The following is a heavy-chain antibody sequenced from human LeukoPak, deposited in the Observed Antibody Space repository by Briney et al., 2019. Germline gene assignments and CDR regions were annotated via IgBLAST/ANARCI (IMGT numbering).Heavy chain of an antibody. J-gene: IGHJ3*02. CDR2: IYYSGST. D-gene: IGHD3-22*01. CDR1: GGSISSYY. CDR3: ASSDSGAYYRIDI. Sequence: NPSETLSLTCTVSGGSISSYYWSWIRQPPGKGLEWIGYIYYSGSTNYNPSLKSRVTISVDTSKNQFSLKLSSATAADTAVYYCASSDSGAYYRIDIWGQGTMVTVSS. V-gene: IGHV4-59*08.